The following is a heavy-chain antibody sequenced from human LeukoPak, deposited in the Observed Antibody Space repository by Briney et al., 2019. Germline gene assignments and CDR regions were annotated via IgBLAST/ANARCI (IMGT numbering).Heavy chain of an antibody. CDR2: INHSGST. CDR3: ARFTYYYDSSGYYSGDY. J-gene: IGHJ4*02. D-gene: IGHD3-22*01. V-gene: IGHV4-34*01. Sequence: PSETLSLTCAVYGGSFSGYYWSWIRQPPGKGLEWIGEINHSGSTSYNPSLKSRVTISVDTSKNQFSLKLSSVTAADTAVYYCARFTYYYDSSGYYSGDYWGQGTLVTVSS. CDR1: GGSFSGYY.